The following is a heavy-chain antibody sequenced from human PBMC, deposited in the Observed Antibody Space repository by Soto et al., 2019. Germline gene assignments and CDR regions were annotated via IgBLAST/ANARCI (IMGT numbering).Heavy chain of an antibody. J-gene: IGHJ5*02. CDR3: ARETPVLRFQNWFDP. Sequence: SXKVSCKASGYTXNRYYMNWVRQAPGQGLEWMGWITPNSGGTNYAQKFQGRVTMTRDTSISKAYMELSRLRSDDTAVYYCARETPVLRFQNWFDPWGQGTLGTVSS. D-gene: IGHD3-3*01. CDR1: GYTXNRYY. CDR2: ITPNSGGT. V-gene: IGHV1-2*02.